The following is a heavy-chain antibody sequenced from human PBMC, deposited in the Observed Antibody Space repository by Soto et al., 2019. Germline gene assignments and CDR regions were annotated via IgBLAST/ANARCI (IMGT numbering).Heavy chain of an antibody. Sequence: PSETLSLTCAVYGGSFSGYYWSWIRQPPGKGLEWIGEINHSGSTNYNPSLKSRVTISVDTSKNQFSLKLGSVTTADTAVYYCARGRGVMVIRHALWLDYWGQGTLVTVSS. CDR3: ARGRGVMVIRHALWLDY. CDR1: GGSFSGYY. CDR2: INHSGST. J-gene: IGHJ4*02. V-gene: IGHV4-34*01. D-gene: IGHD3-22*01.